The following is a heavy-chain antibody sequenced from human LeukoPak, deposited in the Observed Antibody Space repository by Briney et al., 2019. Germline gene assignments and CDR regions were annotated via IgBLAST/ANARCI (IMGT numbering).Heavy chain of an antibody. D-gene: IGHD5-18*01. CDR2: INHSGST. Sequence: SETLSLTCAVYGGSFSGYYWSWIRQPPGKGLEWIGEINHSGSTNYNPSLKSRVTISVDTSKNQFSLKLSSVTAADTAVYYCARQRRSYRPYSYGYLVYFDYWGQGTLVTVSS. V-gene: IGHV4-34*01. CDR3: ARQRRSYRPYSYGYLVYFDY. J-gene: IGHJ4*02. CDR1: GGSFSGYY.